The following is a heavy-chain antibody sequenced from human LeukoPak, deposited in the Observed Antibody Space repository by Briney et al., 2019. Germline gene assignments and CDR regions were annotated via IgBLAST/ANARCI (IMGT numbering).Heavy chain of an antibody. Sequence: ASVKVSCKASGYTFTSYGISWVRQAPGQGLEWMGWISAYNGNTNYAQKLQGRVTMTTDTSTSTAYMELRSLRSDDTAVYYCARSGIPEYYDFWSGYYRPDAFDIWGQGTMVTVSS. CDR2: ISAYNGNT. CDR1: GYTFTSYG. CDR3: ARSGIPEYYDFWSGYYRPDAFDI. J-gene: IGHJ3*02. V-gene: IGHV1-18*01. D-gene: IGHD3-3*01.